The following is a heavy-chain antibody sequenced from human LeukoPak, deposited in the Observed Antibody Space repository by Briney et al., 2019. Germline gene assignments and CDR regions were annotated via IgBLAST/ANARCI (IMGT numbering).Heavy chain of an antibody. D-gene: IGHD2-15*01. J-gene: IGHJ5*02. Sequence: SETLSLTCTVSGDSISDYYWSWIRQPPGKGLEWVGYISNSGSTNYNPSLKSRVTISVLTSKKQFSLKLSSVTAADTAVYYCARDVVSVVAAENWFDPWGQGTLVTVSS. CDR1: GDSISDYY. V-gene: IGHV4-59*01. CDR2: ISNSGST. CDR3: ARDVVSVVAAENWFDP.